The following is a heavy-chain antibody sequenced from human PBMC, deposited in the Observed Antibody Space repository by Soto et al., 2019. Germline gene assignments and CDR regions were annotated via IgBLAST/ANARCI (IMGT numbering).Heavy chain of an antibody. V-gene: IGHV1-18*01. D-gene: IGHD2-15*01. Sequence: ASVKVSCKASGYTFTSYGISWVRQAPGQGLEWMGWISAYNGNTNYAQKLQGRVTMTTDTSTSTAYMELRSLGSDDTAVYYCAREVATKETSDYYYYMDVWGKGTTVTVSS. CDR3: AREVATKETSDYYYYMDV. CDR1: GYTFTSYG. CDR2: ISAYNGNT. J-gene: IGHJ6*03.